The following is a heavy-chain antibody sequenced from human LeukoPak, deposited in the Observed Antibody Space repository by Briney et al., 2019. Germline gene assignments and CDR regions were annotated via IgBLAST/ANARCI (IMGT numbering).Heavy chain of an antibody. J-gene: IGHJ5*02. D-gene: IGHD3-16*01. CDR1: GGTFSGYA. V-gene: IGHV1-69*06. CDR3: ARGTFATPFSWFDP. Sequence: SVKVSCKASGGTFSGYAISWVRQAPGQGLEWMGGIIPIFGTANYAQKFQGRVTITADKSTSTAYMELSSLRSEDTAVYYCARGTFATPFSWFDPWGQGTLVTVSS. CDR2: IIPIFGTA.